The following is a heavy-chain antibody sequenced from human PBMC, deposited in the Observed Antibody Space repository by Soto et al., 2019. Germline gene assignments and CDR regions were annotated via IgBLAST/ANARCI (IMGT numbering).Heavy chain of an antibody. CDR1: GFTFSRYA. CDR2: ISGSGGIT. D-gene: IGHD3-10*01. V-gene: IGHV3-23*01. CDR3: ARARRGAPYYYTMDL. Sequence: ELQLLESGGGLVQPGGSLRLSCIASGFTFSRYAMTWVRQAPGKGLEWVSDISGSGGITYYADSVKGRITISRDNSKNTLNLQMNSLRADDTAVYYCARARRGAPYYYTMDLWGQGTTVTVSS. J-gene: IGHJ6*02.